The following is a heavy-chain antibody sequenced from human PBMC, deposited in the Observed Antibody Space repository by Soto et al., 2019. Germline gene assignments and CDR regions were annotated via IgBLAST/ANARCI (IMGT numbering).Heavy chain of an antibody. V-gene: IGHV4-39*01. CDR1: GGSISSSSYY. D-gene: IGHD4-17*01. Sequence: QLQLQESGPGLVKPSETLSLTCTVSGGSISSSSYYWGWIRQPPGKGLEWIGSIYYSGSTYYNPTLKSLVTISVDTSKNQFSLKLSSVTAADTAVYYCARYGYGDYSKYFDYWGQGTLVTVSS. J-gene: IGHJ4*02. CDR3: ARYGYGDYSKYFDY. CDR2: IYYSGST.